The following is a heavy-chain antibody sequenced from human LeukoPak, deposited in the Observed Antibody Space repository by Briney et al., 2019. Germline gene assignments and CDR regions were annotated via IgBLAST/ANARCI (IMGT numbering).Heavy chain of an antibody. Sequence: GGSLRLSCAASGFTFSSYAMHWVRQAPGKGLEWVAVISYDGSNKYYADSVKGRFTISRDNSKNTLYLQMNSLRAEDTAVYYCASLEVVPAAVFDYWGQGTLVTVSS. J-gene: IGHJ4*02. V-gene: IGHV3-30-3*01. CDR2: ISYDGSNK. CDR1: GFTFSSYA. CDR3: ASLEVVPAAVFDY. D-gene: IGHD2-2*01.